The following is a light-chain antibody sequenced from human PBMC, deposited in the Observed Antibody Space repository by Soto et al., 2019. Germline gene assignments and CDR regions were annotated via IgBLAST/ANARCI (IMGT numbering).Light chain of an antibody. J-gene: IGLJ1*01. V-gene: IGLV3-1*01. CDR3: QAWDTSAYSV. Sequence: VLTQPPSVSAAPGQKVTISCSGSSSNIGGNSVSWYQQKPGQSPVLVIYQDNKRPSGIPERFSGSNSGNTATLTISGTQAMDEADYYCQAWDTSAYSVFGIGTKVTVL. CDR1: SSNIGGNS. CDR2: QDN.